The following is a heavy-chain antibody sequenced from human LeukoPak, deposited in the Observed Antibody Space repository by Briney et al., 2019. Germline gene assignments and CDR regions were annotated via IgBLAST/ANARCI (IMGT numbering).Heavy chain of an antibody. J-gene: IGHJ4*02. CDR3: ARVLGRDGYNAGLDY. D-gene: IGHD5-24*01. CDR2: INAGNGNT. CDR1: GYTFTSYA. V-gene: IGHV1-3*01. Sequence: ASVKVSCKASGYTFTSYAMHWVRQAPGQRLEWMGWINAGNGNTKYSQKLQGRVTMTTDTSTSTAYMELRSLRSDDTAVYYCARVLGRDGYNAGLDYWGQGTLVTVSS.